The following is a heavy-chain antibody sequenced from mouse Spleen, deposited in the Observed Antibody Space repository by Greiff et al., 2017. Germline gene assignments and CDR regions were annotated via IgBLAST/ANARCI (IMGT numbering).Heavy chain of an antibody. D-gene: IGHD2-4*01. V-gene: IGHV2-6*01. Sequence: VQRVESGPGLVAPSQSLSITCTVSGFSLTSYGVDWVRQSPGKGLEWLGVIWGGGSTNYNSALKSRLSISKDNSKSQVFLKMNSLQTDDTAMYYCARSTMITTDAMDYWGQGTSVTVSS. CDR1: GFSLTSYG. CDR2: IWGGGST. CDR3: ARSTMITTDAMDY. J-gene: IGHJ4*01.